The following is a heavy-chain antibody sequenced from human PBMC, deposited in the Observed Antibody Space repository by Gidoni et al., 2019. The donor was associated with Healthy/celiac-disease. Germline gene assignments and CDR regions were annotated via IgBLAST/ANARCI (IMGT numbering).Heavy chain of an antibody. CDR3: AREVAAAGTVGFDY. J-gene: IGHJ4*02. CDR2: ISSSSSYT. Sequence: QVQLVESGGGLVKPGWSLRLPCAASGFTFSDYYMRWIRQAPGKGLEWVSYISSSSSYTNYADSVKGRFTISRDNAKNSLYLQMNSLRAEDTAVYYCAREVAAAGTVGFDYWGQGTLVTVSS. CDR1: GFTFSDYY. D-gene: IGHD6-13*01. V-gene: IGHV3-11*06.